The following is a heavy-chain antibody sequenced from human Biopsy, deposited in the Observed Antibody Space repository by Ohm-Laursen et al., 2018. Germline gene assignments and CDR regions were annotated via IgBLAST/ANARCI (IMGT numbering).Heavy chain of an antibody. CDR1: GDRLSNYP. CDR3: AREPFGQQLGPFDY. D-gene: IGHD6-13*01. Sequence: SVKVSCKVSGDRLSNYPINWVRQAPGQGPEWMGWVNPNSGNTGYAQKFQGRVAMTRSTSISTAYMELSSLTSEDTAVYYCAREPFGQQLGPFDYWGQGALVIVSS. CDR2: VNPNSGNT. V-gene: IGHV1-8*02. J-gene: IGHJ4*02.